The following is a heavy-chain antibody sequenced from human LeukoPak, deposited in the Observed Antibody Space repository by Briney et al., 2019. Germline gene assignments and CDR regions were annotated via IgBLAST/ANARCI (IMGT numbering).Heavy chain of an antibody. V-gene: IGHV3-23*01. D-gene: IGHD3-22*01. J-gene: IGHJ4*02. CDR3: AKSSYYDSSGYYREYYFDY. CDR1: GFTFSSYA. CDR2: ISGGCGST. Sequence: GGSLRLSCAASGFTFSSYAMSRVRQAPGKGLEWVSAISGGCGSTHYADSVKGRFTISRDNSKNTLYLQMSSLRAGDTAVYYCAKSSYYDSSGYYREYYFDYWGQGTLVTVSS.